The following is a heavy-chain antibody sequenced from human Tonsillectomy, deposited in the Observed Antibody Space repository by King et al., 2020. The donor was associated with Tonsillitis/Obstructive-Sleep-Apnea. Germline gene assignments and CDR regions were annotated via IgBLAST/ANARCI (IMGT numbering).Heavy chain of an antibody. V-gene: IGHV4-34*01. J-gene: IGHJ6*03. Sequence: VQLQQWGAGLLKPSETLSLTCAVYGGSFSGYYWTWIRQPPGKGLEWIGEINHSGSTNYNPSLKSRVTISVDPSKNHFSLKLSSVTAADTAVYYCARGRVFGVVIRGARDYYYMDVWGKGTTVTVSS. CDR3: ARGRVFGVVIRGARDYYYMDV. CDR1: GGSFSGYY. D-gene: IGHD3-3*01. CDR2: INHSGST.